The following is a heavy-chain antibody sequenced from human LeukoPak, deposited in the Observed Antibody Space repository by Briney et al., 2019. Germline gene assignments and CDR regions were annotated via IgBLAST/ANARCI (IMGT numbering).Heavy chain of an antibody. J-gene: IGHJ3*02. CDR2: IWYDGRNK. V-gene: IGHV3-30*02. CDR1: GFTFSSYG. D-gene: IGHD6-6*01. Sequence: PGGSLRLSCAASGFTFSSYGMHWVRQAPGKGLEWVAFIWYDGRNKFYADSVKGRCTISRDNSRNTLCLQMSSLRAEDAAVYYCAKDFYSSSHAAFDIWGQGTMVTVSS. CDR3: AKDFYSSSHAAFDI.